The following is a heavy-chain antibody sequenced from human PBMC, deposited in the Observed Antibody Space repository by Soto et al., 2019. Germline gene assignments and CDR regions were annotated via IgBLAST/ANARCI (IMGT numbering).Heavy chain of an antibody. V-gene: IGHV3-23*01. D-gene: IGHD3-3*01. CDR1: GFTFSSYA. Sequence: GGSLRLSCAASGFTFSSYAMSWVRQAPGKGLEWVSAISGSCGSTYYADSVKGRFTISRDNSKKTLYLQMNSLRAEDTAVYYCASQGSIFGVVIIQEYFQHWGQGTLVTVSS. CDR2: ISGSCGST. J-gene: IGHJ1*01. CDR3: ASQGSIFGVVIIQEYFQH.